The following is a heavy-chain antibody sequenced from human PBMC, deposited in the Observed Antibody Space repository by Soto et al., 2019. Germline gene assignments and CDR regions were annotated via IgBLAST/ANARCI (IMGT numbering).Heavy chain of an antibody. V-gene: IGHV1-69*06. Sequence: QVQLVQSGAEVKKPGSSVKVSCKASGGTFSSYGISWVRQAPGQGLEWMGGIIPIFDTAKYPQKFQGRVTITADKSTSTSYVAVGSLRSEDTAVYDCARDPGRSSNRWRVRQVADGGSSRMDVWGQGTTITV. D-gene: IGHD2-2*01. CDR2: IIPIFDTA. CDR1: GGTFSSYG. J-gene: IGHJ6*02. CDR3: ARDPGRSSNRWRVRQVADGGSSRMDV.